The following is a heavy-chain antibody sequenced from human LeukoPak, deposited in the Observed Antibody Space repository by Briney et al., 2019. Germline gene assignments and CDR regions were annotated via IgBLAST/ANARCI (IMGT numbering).Heavy chain of an antibody. CDR1: GGSVSSSSYY. D-gene: IGHD3-10*01. J-gene: IGHJ4*02. V-gene: IGHV4-39*01. CDR3: ARHQSYGSGTYYAPFDN. CDR2: SYYSGST. Sequence: SEPLSLTCTVAGGSVSSSSYYWSWMRQPPMKGLEWIGRSYYSGSTEYNLSLKSRVTISVDTSRNQFSLKLSSVTAADTAVYYCARHQSYGSGTYYAPFDNWGQGILVTVSS.